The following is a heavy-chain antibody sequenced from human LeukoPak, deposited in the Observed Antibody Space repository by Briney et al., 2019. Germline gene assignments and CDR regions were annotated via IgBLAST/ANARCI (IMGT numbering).Heavy chain of an antibody. CDR1: GFTFSNAW. CDR3: ARGAHAFDI. V-gene: IGHV3-21*01. CDR2: ISGSSNYI. Sequence: PGGSLRLSCAASGFTFSNAWMSWVRQAPGKGLEWVSSISGSSNYIYSADSVKGRFTISRDNAKNSLYLQMSSLRAEDMAVYYSARGAHAFDIWGQGTTVTVTS. J-gene: IGHJ3*02.